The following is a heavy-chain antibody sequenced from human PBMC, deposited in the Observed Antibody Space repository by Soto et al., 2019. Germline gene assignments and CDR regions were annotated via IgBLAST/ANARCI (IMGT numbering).Heavy chain of an antibody. CDR3: GRLKRVWRAVANWFDP. CDR2: IYYSGST. J-gene: IGHJ5*02. Sequence: SETLSLTCTVSGGSISSSSYYWGWIRQPPGKGLEWIGSIYYSGSTYYNPSLKSRVTISVDTSKNQFSLKLSSVTAADTAVYYCGRLKRVWRAVANWFDPLGQGTLFTVSS. CDR1: GGSISSSSYY. V-gene: IGHV4-39*01.